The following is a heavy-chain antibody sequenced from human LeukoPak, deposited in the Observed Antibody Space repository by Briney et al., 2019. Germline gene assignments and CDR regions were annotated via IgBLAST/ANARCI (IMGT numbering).Heavy chain of an antibody. CDR1: GGSISSYY. Sequence: SSETLSLTCTVSGGSISSYYWSWIRQPAGKGLEWIGRIYTSGSTKYNPSLESRVTMSVYTAKNQFSLMLSSVTAADTAVYYCARETTRSERYFDYWGQGTLVTVSS. CDR3: ARETTRSERYFDY. D-gene: IGHD4-17*01. V-gene: IGHV4-4*07. CDR2: IYTSGST. J-gene: IGHJ4*02.